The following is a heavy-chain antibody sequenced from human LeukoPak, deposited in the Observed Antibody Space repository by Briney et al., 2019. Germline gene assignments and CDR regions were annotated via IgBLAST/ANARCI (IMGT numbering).Heavy chain of an antibody. CDR1: GGSISSYY. V-gene: IGHV4-59*01. CDR3: ARVRRYSYGTGAFDI. Sequence: SETLSLTCTDSGGSISSYYWSWIRQPPGKGLEWIGYIYYSGSTNYNPSLKSRVTISVDTSKNQFSLKLSSVTAADTAVYYCARVRRYSYGTGAFDIWGQGTMVTVSS. CDR2: IYYSGST. J-gene: IGHJ3*02. D-gene: IGHD5-18*01.